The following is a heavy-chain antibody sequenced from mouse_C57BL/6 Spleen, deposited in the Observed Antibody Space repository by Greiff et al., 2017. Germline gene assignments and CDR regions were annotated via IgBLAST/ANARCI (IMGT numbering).Heavy chain of an antibody. CDR3: AREGSYDYHWYFDV. CDR2: ISDGGSYT. J-gene: IGHJ1*03. Sequence: EVQLVESGGGLVKPGGSLKLSCAASGFTFSSYAMSWVRQTPEKRLEWVATISDGGSYTYYPDNVKGRFTISRDNAKNNLYLQMSHLKSGDTAMYYCAREGSYDYHWYFDVWGTGTTVTVSS. CDR1: GFTFSSYA. D-gene: IGHD2-4*01. V-gene: IGHV5-4*01.